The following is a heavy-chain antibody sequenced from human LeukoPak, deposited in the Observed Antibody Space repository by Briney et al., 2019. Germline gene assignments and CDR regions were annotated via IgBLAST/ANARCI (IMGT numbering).Heavy chain of an antibody. J-gene: IGHJ5*02. CDR1: GYTFTGYY. D-gene: IGHD3-10*01. CDR3: ARALGSGSPQNNWFDP. V-gene: IGHV1-2*02. Sequence: GASVKVSCKASGYTFTGYYMHWVRQAPGQGLEWMGWINPNSGGTNYAQKFQGRVTMTRDMSTSTVYMELSSLRSEDTAVYYCARALGSGSPQNNWFDPWGQGTLVTVSS. CDR2: INPNSGGT.